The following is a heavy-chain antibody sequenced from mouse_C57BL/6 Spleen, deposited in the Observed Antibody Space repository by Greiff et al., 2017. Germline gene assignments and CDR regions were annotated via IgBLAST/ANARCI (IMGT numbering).Heavy chain of an antibody. J-gene: IGHJ2*01. CDR3: ARTDGNYPYYFDY. CDR2: ISSGSSTI. CDR1: GFTFSDYG. Sequence: EVQLQQSGGGLVKPGGSLKLSCAASGFTFSDYGMHWVRQAPEKGLEWVAYISSGSSTIYYADTVKGRFTISRDNAKNTLFLQMTSLRSEDTAMYYCARTDGNYPYYFDYWGQGTTLTVSS. D-gene: IGHD2-1*01. V-gene: IGHV5-17*01.